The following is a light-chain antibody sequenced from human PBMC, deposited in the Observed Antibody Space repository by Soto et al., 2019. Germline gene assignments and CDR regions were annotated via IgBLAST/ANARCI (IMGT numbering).Light chain of an antibody. CDR1: QSVSGY. CDR3: QQRYSWRWT. J-gene: IGKJ1*01. Sequence: DIVLTQSPDTVSSSLGERDTLSCRASQSVSGYFTWYQQKAGQAPRLLLYAASRMAVGIPCRFSGSGSGTDFTLTISRLEPEDFAGYYCQQRYSWRWTFGLGTKVEVK. V-gene: IGKV3-11*01. CDR2: AAS.